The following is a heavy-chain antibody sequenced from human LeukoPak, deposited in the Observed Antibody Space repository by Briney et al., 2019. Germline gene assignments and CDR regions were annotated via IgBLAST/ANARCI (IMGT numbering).Heavy chain of an antibody. Sequence: GGSLRLSCAASGFTFSAYPMNWVRQAPGKGLEWISHIRDSGSTDYADSVKGRFTISRDNAKSSLYLQLNSLRAEDTAVYYCAREGIAVAVDYWGQGTLVTVSS. CDR3: AREGIAVAVDY. CDR1: GFTFSAYP. CDR2: IRDSGST. J-gene: IGHJ4*02. V-gene: IGHV3-69-1*01. D-gene: IGHD6-19*01.